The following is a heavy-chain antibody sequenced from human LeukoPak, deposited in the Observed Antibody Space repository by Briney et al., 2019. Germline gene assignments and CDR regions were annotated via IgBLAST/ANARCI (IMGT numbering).Heavy chain of an antibody. V-gene: IGHV4-38-2*02. CDR3: ARGFGLAAAGADY. CDR1: GYSISSGFY. CDR2: MYHIGNT. Sequence: SETLSLTCTVSGYSISSGFYWAWIRQPPGKGLEWIGSMYHIGNTYYNPSLRGRVAISIDTPKNHFSLILNSVTAADTAVYYCARGFGLAAAGADYWGQGALVTVSS. D-gene: IGHD6-13*01. J-gene: IGHJ4*02.